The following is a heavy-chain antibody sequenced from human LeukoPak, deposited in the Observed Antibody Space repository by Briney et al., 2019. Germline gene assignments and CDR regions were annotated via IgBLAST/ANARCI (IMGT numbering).Heavy chain of an antibody. D-gene: IGHD6-13*01. CDR2: IYYSGST. CDR3: ARHVSSWRDLFDY. Sequence: SETLSLTCTVSGGSISSYYWSWIRQPPGKGLEWIGYIYYSGSTNYNPSLKSRVTISVDTSKNQFSLKLSSVTAADTAVYYCARHVSSWRDLFDYWGQGTLVTVSS. CDR1: GGSISSYY. V-gene: IGHV4-59*08. J-gene: IGHJ4*02.